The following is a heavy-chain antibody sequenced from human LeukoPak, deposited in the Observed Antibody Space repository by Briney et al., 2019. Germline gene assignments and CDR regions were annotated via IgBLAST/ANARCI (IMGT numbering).Heavy chain of an antibody. CDR1: GGSISSYY. CDR2: IYYSGST. J-gene: IGHJ4*02. Sequence: SETLSLTCTVSGGSISSYYWSWIRQPPGKGLEWIGYIYYSGSTNYNPSLKSRVTISVDTSKNQFSLKLSSVTAADTAVYYCARDLNSGYFDYWGQGTLVTDSS. CDR3: ARDLNSGYFDY. V-gene: IGHV4-59*01. D-gene: IGHD6-19*01.